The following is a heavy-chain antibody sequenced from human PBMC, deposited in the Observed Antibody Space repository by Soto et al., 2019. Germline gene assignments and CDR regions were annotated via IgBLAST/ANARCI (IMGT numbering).Heavy chain of an antibody. CDR1: GGTFSSYA. V-gene: IGHV1-69*12. Sequence: QVQLVQSGAEVKKPGSSVKVSCKASGGTFSSYAISWVRQAPGQGLEWMGGIIPIFGTANYAQKFQGRVTITADDSTSTAYMELSSLRSEDTAVYYCAHRSAAGYYYYYGMDVWGQGTTVTVSS. D-gene: IGHD6-13*01. CDR2: IIPIFGTA. J-gene: IGHJ6*02. CDR3: AHRSAAGYYYYYGMDV.